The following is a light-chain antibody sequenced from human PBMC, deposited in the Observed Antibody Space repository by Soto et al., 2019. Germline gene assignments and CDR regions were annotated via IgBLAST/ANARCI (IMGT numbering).Light chain of an antibody. Sequence: DIQMTQSPSTLSASVGDRVTITCRASQSISSWLAWYQQKPGKAPNLLIYKASSLESGVPSRFSGSGSGTEFTLTINSLQPDDFATYYCQQYHIYSEAFGQGTKVDIK. CDR1: QSISSW. J-gene: IGKJ1*01. V-gene: IGKV1-5*03. CDR2: KAS. CDR3: QQYHIYSEA.